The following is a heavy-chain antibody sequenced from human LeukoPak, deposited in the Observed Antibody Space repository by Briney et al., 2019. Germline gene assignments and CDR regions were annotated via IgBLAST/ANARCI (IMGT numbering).Heavy chain of an antibody. V-gene: IGHV4-38-2*02. Sequence: PSETLSLTCTASGYSFSSGYYCGWIRPPPEKGLEWIGSIYHSGSTYYNPSLKGRVTISVDTSKNQFSLKLSSLTAADTAVYYCARVGYCSGGSCYRYRAPGFDWFDPWGEGTLVSVSS. J-gene: IGHJ5*02. CDR2: IYHSGST. CDR3: ARVGYCSGGSCYRYRAPGFDWFDP. CDR1: GYSFSSGYY. D-gene: IGHD2-15*01.